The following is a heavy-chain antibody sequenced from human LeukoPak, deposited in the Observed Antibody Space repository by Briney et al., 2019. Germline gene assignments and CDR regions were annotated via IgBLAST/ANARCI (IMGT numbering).Heavy chain of an antibody. CDR2: ISAYNGNT. J-gene: IGHJ4*02. Sequence: KPGASVKVSCKASGYTFTSYGISWVRQAPGQGLEWMGWISAYNGNTNYAQKLQGRVTMTTDTSTSTAYMELRSLRSDDTAVYYCARGVALEWLSLLLDYFDYWGQGTLVTVSS. D-gene: IGHD3-3*01. CDR3: ARGVALEWLSLLLDYFDY. V-gene: IGHV1-18*01. CDR1: GYTFTSYG.